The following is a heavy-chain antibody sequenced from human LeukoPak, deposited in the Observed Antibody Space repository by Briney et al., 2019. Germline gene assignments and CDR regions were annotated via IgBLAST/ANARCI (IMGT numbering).Heavy chain of an antibody. CDR1: GGSFSGYY. CDR3: ARVRSEDYYDSSGYYFDY. Sequence: SETPSLTCAVYGGSFSGYYWSWIRQPPGKGLEWIGEINHSGSTNYNPSLKSRVTISVDTSKNQFSLKLSSVTAADTAVYYCARVRSEDYYDSSGYYFDYWGQGTLVTVSS. J-gene: IGHJ4*02. V-gene: IGHV4-34*01. D-gene: IGHD3-22*01. CDR2: INHSGST.